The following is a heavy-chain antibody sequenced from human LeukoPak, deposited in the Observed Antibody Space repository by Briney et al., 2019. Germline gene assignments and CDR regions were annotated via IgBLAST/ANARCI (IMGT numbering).Heavy chain of an antibody. CDR1: GYTFTSYD. J-gene: IGHJ4*02. CDR2: MNPNSGNT. D-gene: IGHD5-18*01. Sequence: ASVKVSCKASGYTFTSYDINWVRQATGQGLEWMGWMNPNSGNTGYARKFQGRVTMTRDTSISTAYMELSSLRSEDTAVYYCTSTRVDTAMVTDYWGQGTLVTVSS. V-gene: IGHV1-8*01. CDR3: TSTRVDTAMVTDY.